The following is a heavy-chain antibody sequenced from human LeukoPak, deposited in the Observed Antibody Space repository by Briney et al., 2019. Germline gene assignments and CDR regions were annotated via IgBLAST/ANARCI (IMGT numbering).Heavy chain of an antibody. V-gene: IGHV3-15*01. CDR3: TTGPDYYDSSGYYSSYDY. CDR1: GFTFSNAW. J-gene: IGHJ4*02. CDR2: IKSKTDGGTT. D-gene: IGHD3-22*01. Sequence: GGSLRLSCAASGFTFSNAWMSWVRQAPGKGLEWVGRIKSKTDGGTTDYAAPVKGRFTISRDDSKNTLYLQMNSLKTEDTAVYYCTTGPDYYDSSGYYSSYDYWGQGTLVTVSS.